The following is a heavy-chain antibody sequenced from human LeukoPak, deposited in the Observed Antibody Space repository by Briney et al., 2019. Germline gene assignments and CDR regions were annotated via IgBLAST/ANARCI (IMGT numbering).Heavy chain of an antibody. J-gene: IGHJ6*03. Sequence: SETLSLTCTVSGGAISRSSYYWGWIRQPPGKGLEWIGEINHSGSINYNSSLKSRVTISVDTSKNQFSLKLSSVTAADTAMYYCARRMGRRFGERYYYYHYMDVWGKGTTVTISS. CDR1: GGAISRSSYY. D-gene: IGHD3-10*01. CDR3: ARRMGRRFGERYYYYHYMDV. CDR2: INHSGSI. V-gene: IGHV4-39*07.